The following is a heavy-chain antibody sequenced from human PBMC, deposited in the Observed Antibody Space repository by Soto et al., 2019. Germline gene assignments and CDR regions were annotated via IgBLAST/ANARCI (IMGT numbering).Heavy chain of an antibody. Sequence: QLQLQESGPGLVKPSETLSLTCTVSGGSISSSSYYWGWIRQPPGKGLEWIGSIYYSGSTYYNPSRKRRVXXSXDXXNNQFSLKLRSVPAADTAVYYCARLTVAGSRNKEGWGQGTLVTVSS. CDR1: GGSISSSSYY. D-gene: IGHD2-15*01. CDR3: ARLTVAGSRNKEG. CDR2: IYYSGST. J-gene: IGHJ4*02. V-gene: IGHV4-39*01.